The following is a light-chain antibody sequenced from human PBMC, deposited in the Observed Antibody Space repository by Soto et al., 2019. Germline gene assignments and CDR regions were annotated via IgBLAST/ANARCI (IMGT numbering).Light chain of an antibody. J-gene: IGLJ1*01. V-gene: IGLV2-14*03. CDR1: SSDVGAYNF. CDR3: SAYTVSRTYV. Sequence: QSALTQPASVSGSPGQSITISCTGTSSDVGAYNFVSWHQQHPGKAPKLMIYNVYDRPSGISYRFSGSKSGNTASLTISGLQGEDEDDYYCSAYTVSRTYVFGTGTKVTV. CDR2: NVY.